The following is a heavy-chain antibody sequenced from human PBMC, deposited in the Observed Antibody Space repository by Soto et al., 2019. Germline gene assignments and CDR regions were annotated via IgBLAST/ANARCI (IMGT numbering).Heavy chain of an antibody. CDR2: IYYSGST. V-gene: IGHV4-59*01. J-gene: IGHJ4*02. CDR1: GGSISSYY. Sequence: SETLSLTCTVSGGSISSYYWSWIRQPPGKGLEWIGYIYYSGSTNYSPSLKSRVTISVDTSKNQFSLKLSSVTAADTAVYYCASDYYGSGSPVGWGQGTLVTVSS. D-gene: IGHD3-10*01. CDR3: ASDYYGSGSPVG.